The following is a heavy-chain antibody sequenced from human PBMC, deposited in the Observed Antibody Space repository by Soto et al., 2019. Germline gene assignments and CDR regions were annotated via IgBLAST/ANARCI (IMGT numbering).Heavy chain of an antibody. CDR2: IYYSGST. J-gene: IGHJ3*02. V-gene: IGHV4-30-4*01. Sequence: QVQLQESGPGLVKPSQTLSLTCTVSGGSISSGDYYWSWIRQPPGKGLEWIGYIYYSGSTYYNPSLKSRVTISVDTSKNQFSLKLSSVTAADTAVYYCARVFTACGGDCYAFDIWGQGTMVTVSS. CDR1: GGSISSGDYY. D-gene: IGHD2-21*02. CDR3: ARVFTACGGDCYAFDI.